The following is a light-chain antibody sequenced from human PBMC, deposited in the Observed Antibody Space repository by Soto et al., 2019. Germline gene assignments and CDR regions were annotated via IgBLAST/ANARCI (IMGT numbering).Light chain of an antibody. J-gene: IGKJ1*01. CDR3: QQRSNWPPTWT. CDR1: QSIGSY. Sequence: EIVLTQSPATLSLSPGERATLSCRASQSIGSYLAWYQQKPGQAPRLLIYEASNRATGIPARFSGSGSGTDFTLTISSLEPEDFAVYYCQQRSNWPPTWTFGQGTKVDIK. CDR2: EAS. V-gene: IGKV3-11*01.